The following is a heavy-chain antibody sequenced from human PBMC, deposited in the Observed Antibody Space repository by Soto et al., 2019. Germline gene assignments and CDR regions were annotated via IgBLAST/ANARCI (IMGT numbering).Heavy chain of an antibody. V-gene: IGHV4-59*01. Sequence: SETLSLTCTVSGGSISSYYWSWIRQPPGKGLEWIGYIYYTGTTNYNPSLKSRVTISVDTSKNQFSLKLSSVTTADTAVYYCKKLPWADCGGIFDHWGQGTLVTVS. CDR3: KKLPWADCGGIFDH. J-gene: IGHJ5*02. CDR2: IYYTGTT. CDR1: GGSISSYY. D-gene: IGHD4-17*01.